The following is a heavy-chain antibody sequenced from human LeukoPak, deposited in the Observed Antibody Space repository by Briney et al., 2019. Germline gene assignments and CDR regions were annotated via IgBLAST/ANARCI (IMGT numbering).Heavy chain of an antibody. Sequence: PSETLSLTCTVSGGSLSRYYWSWIRQPAGKGLEWIGRVYTSGSTNYNPSLKSRVTMSVDTSKNQFSLKLSSVTAADTAVYYCAGIRFLEWSSPTNAFDIWGQGTMVTVSS. D-gene: IGHD3-3*01. CDR3: AGIRFLEWSSPTNAFDI. J-gene: IGHJ3*02. V-gene: IGHV4-4*07. CDR1: GGSLSRYY. CDR2: VYTSGST.